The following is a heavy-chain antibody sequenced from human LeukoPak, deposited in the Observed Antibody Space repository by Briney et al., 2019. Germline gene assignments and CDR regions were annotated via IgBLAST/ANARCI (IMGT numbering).Heavy chain of an antibody. CDR2: IWYDGSNK. V-gene: IGHV3-33*06. D-gene: IGHD2-15*01. Sequence: GGSLRLSCAASGFNFSSYAMHWVRQAPGKGLEWVAVIWYDGSNKYYADSVKGRFTISRDNSKNTLYLQMNSLRAEDTAVYYCAKGKGIYYFDYWGKGTLVTVSS. CDR3: AKGKGIYYFDY. CDR1: GFNFSSYA. J-gene: IGHJ4*02.